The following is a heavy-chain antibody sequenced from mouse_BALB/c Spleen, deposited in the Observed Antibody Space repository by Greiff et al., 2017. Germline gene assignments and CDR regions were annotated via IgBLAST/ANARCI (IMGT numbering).Heavy chain of an antibody. V-gene: IGHV5-6-5*01. CDR1: GFTFSSYA. CDR3: ARVYGSRYYFDY. D-gene: IGHD1-1*01. CDR2: ISSGGST. Sequence: EVQLVESGGGLVKPGGSLKLSCAASGFTFSSYAMSWVRQTPEKRLEWVASISSGGSTYYPDSVKGRFTISRDNARNILYLQMSSLRSEDTAMYYCARVYGSRYYFDYWGQGTTLTVSS. J-gene: IGHJ2*01.